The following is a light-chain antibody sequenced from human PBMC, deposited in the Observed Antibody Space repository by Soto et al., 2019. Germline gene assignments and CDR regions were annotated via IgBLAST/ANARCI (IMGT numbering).Light chain of an antibody. Sequence: EIVLTQSPGTLSLSPGERATLSCRASQSVSSSYLSWYQQKPGHAPRLLSYGASSRATGLPDRFSGSRSGTDFTLTISRLEPEDCAVYFCQHYGSSPYTFGQGSKLEIK. V-gene: IGKV3-20*01. J-gene: IGKJ2*01. CDR2: GAS. CDR1: QSVSSSY. CDR3: QHYGSSPYT.